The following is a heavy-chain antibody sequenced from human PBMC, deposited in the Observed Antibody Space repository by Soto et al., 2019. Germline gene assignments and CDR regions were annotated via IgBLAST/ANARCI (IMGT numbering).Heavy chain of an antibody. V-gene: IGHV1-69*01. D-gene: IGHD6-13*01. CDR2: IIIVDGTT. CDR3: AREKEQLIQGYYCGLDV. J-gene: IGHJ6*02. Sequence: VQLVQSGAEVKTHGSSVKVSCKASGGTFSSYSISWVRQAPGQGLEWMGGIIIVDGTTNYAQKFQGRVTIAADDSTRTAYMELSSLRSEDTAVYYCAREKEQLIQGYYCGLDVLGQGTTVIVSS. CDR1: GGTFSSYS.